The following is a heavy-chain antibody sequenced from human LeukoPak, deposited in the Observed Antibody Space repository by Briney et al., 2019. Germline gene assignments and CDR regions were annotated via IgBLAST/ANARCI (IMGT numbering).Heavy chain of an antibody. Sequence: SCKVSGYTLTELSMHWVRQAPGKGLEWVSSISSSSSYIYYADSVKGRFTISRDNAKNSLYLQMNSLRAEDTAVYYCARDFFMVRGVMDYWGQGTLVTVSS. CDR3: ARDFFMVRGVMDY. CDR1: GYTLTELS. V-gene: IGHV3-21*01. D-gene: IGHD3-10*01. CDR2: ISSSSSYI. J-gene: IGHJ4*02.